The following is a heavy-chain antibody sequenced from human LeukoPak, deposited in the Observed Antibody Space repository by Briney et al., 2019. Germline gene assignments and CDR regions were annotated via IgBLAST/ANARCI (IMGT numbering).Heavy chain of an antibody. CDR1: GDSISLSFYY. CDR2: VYYSGTT. J-gene: IGHJ3*02. Sequence: PSETLSLTCSVSGDSISLSFYYWGWIRQPPGKALEWIGSVYYSGTTSYNPSLKSRVTISVDMSKNHFSLRLRSVTAADTAVYYCARGHGIFVVVKKWAFDIWGQGTMVTVSS. CDR3: ARGHGIFVVVKKWAFDI. V-gene: IGHV4-39*02. D-gene: IGHD2-21*01.